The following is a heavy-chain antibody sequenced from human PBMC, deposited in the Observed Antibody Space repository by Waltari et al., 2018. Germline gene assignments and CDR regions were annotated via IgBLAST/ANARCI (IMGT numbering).Heavy chain of an antibody. J-gene: IGHJ4*02. D-gene: IGHD6-19*01. CDR1: GFTFSSYA. Sequence: EVQLLESGGGLVQPGGSLRLSCAASGFTFSSYAMSWVRQAPGKGLEWVSAISGSGGSTYYADSVKCRFTISRDNSKNTLYLQMNSLRAEDTAVYYCAKDPSSGWYPPHCGWGQGTLVTVSS. CDR3: AKDPSSGWYPPHCG. V-gene: IGHV3-23*01. CDR2: ISGSGGST.